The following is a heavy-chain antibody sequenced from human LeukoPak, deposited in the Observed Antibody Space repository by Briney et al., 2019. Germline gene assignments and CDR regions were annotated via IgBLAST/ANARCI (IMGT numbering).Heavy chain of an antibody. CDR3: ATWGLHFDI. V-gene: IGHV1-18*01. CDR2: ISTYNGYT. D-gene: IGHD3-16*01. J-gene: IGHJ3*02. Sequence: ASVKVSCKASGYTFTNYGISWVRQAPGQGLEWIGWISTYNGYTNYAQKLQGRVTMTTDTSTRTAYMELSRLTSDDTAVYFCATWGLHFDIWGQGTMVIVAS. CDR1: GYTFTNYG.